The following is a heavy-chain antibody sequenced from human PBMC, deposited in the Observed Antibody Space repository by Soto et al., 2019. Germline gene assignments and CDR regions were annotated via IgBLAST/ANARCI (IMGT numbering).Heavy chain of an antibody. CDR1: GFTFSSYA. Sequence: GGSLRLSCAASGFTFSSYAMSWVRQAPGKGLEWVSAISGSGGSTYYADSVKGRFTISRDNSKNTLYLQMNSLRAEDTAVYYCAKVPFEYCSGGSCPNGAFDIWGQGTMVTVSS. J-gene: IGHJ3*02. CDR2: ISGSGGST. CDR3: AKVPFEYCSGGSCPNGAFDI. V-gene: IGHV3-23*01. D-gene: IGHD2-15*01.